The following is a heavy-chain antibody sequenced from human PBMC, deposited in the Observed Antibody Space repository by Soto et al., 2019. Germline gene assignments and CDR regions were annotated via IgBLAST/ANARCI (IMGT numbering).Heavy chain of an antibody. CDR3: ARGGGVGVAGSAAFDM. V-gene: IGHV1-2*02. J-gene: IGHJ3*02. CDR2: INPATGAA. D-gene: IGHD3-3*01. Sequence: QLHLVQSGAVVKKPGASVTVSCSASGYPVTAYYMHWVRQAPGRGLEWMGGINPATGAAKYTQTFQGRVTLTRDTVTSTVFMELSGLTSEDPAGFYCARGGGVGVAGSAAFDMWGQGTLVTVSS. CDR1: GYPVTAYY.